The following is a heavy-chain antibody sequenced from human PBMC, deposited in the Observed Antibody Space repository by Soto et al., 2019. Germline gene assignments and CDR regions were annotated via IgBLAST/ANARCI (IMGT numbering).Heavy chain of an antibody. CDR2: INPNSGGT. CDR1: GYTFTGYY. D-gene: IGHD2-2*01. V-gene: IGHV1-2*02. CDR3: ARVMYCSSTSCYYYYGMDV. J-gene: IGHJ6*02. Sequence: QVQLVQSGAEVKKPGASVKVSCKASGYTFTGYYMHWVRQAPGQGLQCMGWINPNSGGTNYAQKCQGRVTMTRDTSISTAYMEESRLRSDDTAVYYCARVMYCSSTSCYYYYGMDVWGQGTTVTVSS.